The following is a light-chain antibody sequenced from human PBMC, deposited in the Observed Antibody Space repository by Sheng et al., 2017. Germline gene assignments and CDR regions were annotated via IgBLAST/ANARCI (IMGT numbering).Light chain of an antibody. CDR1: SSDIGGYNY. J-gene: IGLJ3*02. Sequence: QSALTQPASVSGSPGQSITISCTGTSSDIGGYNYVSWYQQHPGKAPKLMIYDVDNRPSGVSNRFSGSKSGNTASLTISGLQAEDEAYYXCSSYTGSSAWLFGGGTKLTV. CDR2: DVD. V-gene: IGLV2-14*03. CDR3: SSYTGSSAWL.